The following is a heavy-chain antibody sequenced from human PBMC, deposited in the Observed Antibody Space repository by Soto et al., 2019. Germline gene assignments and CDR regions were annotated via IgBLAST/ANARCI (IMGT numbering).Heavy chain of an antibody. V-gene: IGHV4-59*12. D-gene: IGHD2-2*01. CDR1: GGSISSYY. Sequence: ASETLSLTCTVSGGSISSYYWSWIRQPPGKGLEWIGYIYYSGSTNYNPSLKSRVTISVDTSKNQFSLKLSSVTAADTAVYYCARDRIVVVPAAMIHYYYGMDVWGQGTTVTVSS. CDR2: IYYSGST. CDR3: ARDRIVVVPAAMIHYYYGMDV. J-gene: IGHJ6*02.